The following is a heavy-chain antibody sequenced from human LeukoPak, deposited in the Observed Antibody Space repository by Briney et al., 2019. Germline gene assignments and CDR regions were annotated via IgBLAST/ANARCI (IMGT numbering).Heavy chain of an antibody. J-gene: IGHJ4*02. CDR1: GFTFSSYS. V-gene: IGHV3-21*01. Sequence: KPGGSLRLSCAASGFTFSSYSMNWVRQAPGKGLEWVSSISSSSSYIYYADSVKGRFTISRDNAKNSLYLQMDSLRAEDTAVYYCARAYDSSGFYYFGYWGQGTLVTVSS. CDR3: ARAYDSSGFYYFGY. D-gene: IGHD3-22*01. CDR2: ISSSSSYI.